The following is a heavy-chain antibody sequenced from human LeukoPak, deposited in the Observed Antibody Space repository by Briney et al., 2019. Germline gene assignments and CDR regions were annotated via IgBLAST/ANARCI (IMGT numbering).Heavy chain of an antibody. J-gene: IGHJ4*02. CDR2: ISSSSSYI. CDR1: GFTFSSYS. Sequence: GGSLRLSCAASGFTFSSYSMNWVRQAPGKGLEWVSSISSSSSYIYYADSVKGRFTISRDNAENSLYLQMNSLRAEDTAVYHCARDIYCTNTVCYFDSWGQGTLVTVSS. V-gene: IGHV3-21*01. D-gene: IGHD2-8*01. CDR3: ARDIYCTNTVCYFDS.